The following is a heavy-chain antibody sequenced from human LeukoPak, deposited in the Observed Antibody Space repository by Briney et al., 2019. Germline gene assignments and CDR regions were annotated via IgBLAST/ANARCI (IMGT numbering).Heavy chain of an antibody. CDR1: GYTFTSYG. CDR2: ISAYNGNT. J-gene: IGHJ5*02. Sequence: GASVNVSCMASGYTFTSYGISWVRQAPGQGLEWMGWISAYNGNTNYAQKLQGRVTMTTDTSTSTAYMELRSLRSDDTAGYYCARDYRIAAAGTWFDPWGQGTLVTVSS. V-gene: IGHV1-18*01. CDR3: ARDYRIAAAGTWFDP. D-gene: IGHD6-13*01.